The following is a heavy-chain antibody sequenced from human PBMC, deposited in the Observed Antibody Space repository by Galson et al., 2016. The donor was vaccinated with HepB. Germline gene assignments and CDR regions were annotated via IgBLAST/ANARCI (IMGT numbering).Heavy chain of an antibody. CDR2: IYPGDSDT. J-gene: IGHJ5*02. CDR1: GYSFTSYW. CDR3: TRIRDIAVIPATYNWFDP. Sequence: QSGAEVKKPGESLKISCKGSGYSFTSYWIGWVRQMPGKGLEWMGIIYPGDSDTRYSPSFQGQVTISADKSIRTAYVQWSSLKASDTAMYYCTRIRDIAVIPATYNWFDPWGQGTLVTVSS. D-gene: IGHD2-2*01. V-gene: IGHV5-51*01.